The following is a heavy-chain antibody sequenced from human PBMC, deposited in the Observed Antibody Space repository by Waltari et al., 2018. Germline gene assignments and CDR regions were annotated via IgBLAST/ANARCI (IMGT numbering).Heavy chain of an antibody. Sequence: VQLQESGPGLVKPSETLSLTCTVSGGSVTSYFWSWVRQPAGKGLEWVGRISTSGSANYSPSLGSRVTRSVDRSENQVSLNLHSVTAVDTAIYYCARETGTGYYPNYFDYWGQGTPVTVSS. V-gene: IGHV4-4*07. CDR1: GGSVTSYF. CDR3: ARETGTGYYPNYFDY. CDR2: ISTSGSA. D-gene: IGHD1-26*01. J-gene: IGHJ4*02.